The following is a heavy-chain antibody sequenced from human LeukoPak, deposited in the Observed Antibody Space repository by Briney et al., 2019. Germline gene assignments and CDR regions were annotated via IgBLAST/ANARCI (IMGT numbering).Heavy chain of an antibody. Sequence: ASETLSLTCTVSGGSISSGGYYWSWIRQHPGKGLEWIGYIYYSGSTYYNPSLKSRVTISVDTSKNQFSLKLSSVTAADTAVYYCARGGALRPQSQIVMVNWFDPWGRGTLVTVSS. CDR3: ARGGALRPQSQIVMVNWFDP. D-gene: IGHD2-8*01. V-gene: IGHV4-31*03. CDR1: GGSISSGGYY. CDR2: IYYSGST. J-gene: IGHJ5*02.